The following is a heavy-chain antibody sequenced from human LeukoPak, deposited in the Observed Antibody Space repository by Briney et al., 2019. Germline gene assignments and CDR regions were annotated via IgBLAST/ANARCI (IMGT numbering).Heavy chain of an antibody. CDR3: ARDTEGLSDI. Sequence: GESLKISCAASGFTFSSYSMNWVRQAPGKGLEWVSSISSSSSYIYYADSVKGRFTISRDNAKNSLYLQMNSLRAEDTAVYYCARDTEGLSDIWGQGTMVTVSS. J-gene: IGHJ3*02. V-gene: IGHV3-21*01. CDR1: GFTFSSYS. D-gene: IGHD3-16*01. CDR2: ISSSSSYI.